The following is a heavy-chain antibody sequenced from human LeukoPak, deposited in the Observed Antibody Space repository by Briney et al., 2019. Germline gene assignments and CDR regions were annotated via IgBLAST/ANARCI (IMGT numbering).Heavy chain of an antibody. CDR1: GGSISSYY. Sequence: PSETLSLTCTVSGGSISSYYWSWIRQPPGKGLEWIGYIYYSGSTNYNPSLKSRVTISVDTSKNQFSLKLSSVTAADTAVYYCARHGSSAVDYWGQGTLVTVSS. CDR3: ARHGSSAVDY. J-gene: IGHJ4*02. D-gene: IGHD6-19*01. V-gene: IGHV4-59*08. CDR2: IYYSGST.